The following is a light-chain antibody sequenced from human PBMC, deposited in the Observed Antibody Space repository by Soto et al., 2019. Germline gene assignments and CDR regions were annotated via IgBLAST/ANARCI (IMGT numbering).Light chain of an antibody. CDR2: EVS. CDR1: SSDVGAYNH. V-gene: IGLV2-14*01. J-gene: IGLJ1*01. Sequence: QPVLTQPASVSGSPGQSITISCTGTSSDVGAYNHVSWYQHHPGKAPKLMIYEVSNRPSGLSDRFSGSKSGNTASLTISGLQAEDEADYYCCSYTVSTTFVFGSGTKLTVL. CDR3: CSYTVSTTFV.